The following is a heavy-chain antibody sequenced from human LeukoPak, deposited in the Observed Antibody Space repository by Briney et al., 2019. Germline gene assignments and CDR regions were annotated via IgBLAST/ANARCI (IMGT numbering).Heavy chain of an antibody. Sequence: SETLSLTCAVYGGSFSGYYWSWIRQPPGKGLEWIGEINHSGSTNYNPSLKSRVTISVDTSKSQFSLKLSSVTAADTAVYYCAQIAVAGRGTFDYWGQGTLVTVSS. J-gene: IGHJ4*02. CDR2: INHSGST. CDR3: AQIAVAGRGTFDY. V-gene: IGHV4-34*01. CDR1: GGSFSGYY. D-gene: IGHD6-19*01.